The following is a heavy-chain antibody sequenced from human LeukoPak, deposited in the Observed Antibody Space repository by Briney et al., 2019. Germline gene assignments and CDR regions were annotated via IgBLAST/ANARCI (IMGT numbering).Heavy chain of an antibody. V-gene: IGHV1-18*01. CDR3: ARLYSGSYYRPDACDI. D-gene: IGHD1-26*01. CDR1: GYTFTSYG. Sequence: ASVMVSCKASGYTFTSYGISWVRQAPGQGLEWMGWISAYNGNTNYAQKLQGRVTMTTDTSTSTAYMELRSLRSDDTAVYYCARLYSGSYYRPDACDIWGQGTIVTVSS. CDR2: ISAYNGNT. J-gene: IGHJ3*02.